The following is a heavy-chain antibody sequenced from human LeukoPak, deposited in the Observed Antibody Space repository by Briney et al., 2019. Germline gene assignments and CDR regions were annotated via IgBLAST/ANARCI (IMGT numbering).Heavy chain of an antibody. CDR2: ITNSGRST. V-gene: IGHV3-11*04. CDR1: GFSLSTYF. D-gene: IGHD5-12*01. Sequence: PGGSLRLSCEASGFSLSTYFISWIRQAPGKGLEWVSYITNSGRSTKYADAVKGRFTISRDSTKQSVYLEMTDLRAEDTAVYYCAREASGYYHVFDSWGQGTLVTVSS. J-gene: IGHJ4*02. CDR3: AREASGYYHVFDS.